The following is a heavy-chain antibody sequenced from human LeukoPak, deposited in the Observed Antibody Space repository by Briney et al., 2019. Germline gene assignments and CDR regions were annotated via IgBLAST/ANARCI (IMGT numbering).Heavy chain of an antibody. D-gene: IGHD6-6*01. CDR1: GYTFKNYG. Sequence: GASVKVSCKASGYTFKNYGISWVRQAPGQGLEWMGGIIPIFGTANYAQKFQGRVTITTDESTSTAYMELSSLRSEDTAVYYCARYSSSGFDYWGQGTLVTVSS. CDR2: IIPIFGTA. V-gene: IGHV1-69*05. J-gene: IGHJ4*02. CDR3: ARYSSSGFDY.